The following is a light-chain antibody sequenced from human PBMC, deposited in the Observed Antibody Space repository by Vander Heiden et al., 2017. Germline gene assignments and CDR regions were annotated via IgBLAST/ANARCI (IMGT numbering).Light chain of an antibody. Sequence: EIVLTQSPGTLSLSPGDRATLSCRASQSVSSSYLAWYQQKPGQAPRLLIYGASSRATGIPDRFSGSGSGTDFTLTISRLEPEDFAVYYCQQYCSSPRTFGQGTKVEFK. CDR2: GAS. CDR1: QSVSSSY. J-gene: IGKJ1*01. V-gene: IGKV3-20*01. CDR3: QQYCSSPRT.